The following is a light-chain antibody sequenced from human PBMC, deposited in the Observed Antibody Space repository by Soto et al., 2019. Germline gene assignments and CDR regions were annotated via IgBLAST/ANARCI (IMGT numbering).Light chain of an antibody. V-gene: IGKV3D-15*01. Sequence: EIVLTQSPATLSVSPGERVTLSCRASQSVSDNLAWYQQKPGQAPRLLIYGASIRATDIPARFSGSGSGTEFTLTISSLQSEDFAVYYCQQYSNWPLTFGGGTKVDIK. J-gene: IGKJ4*01. CDR2: GAS. CDR3: QQYSNWPLT. CDR1: QSVSDN.